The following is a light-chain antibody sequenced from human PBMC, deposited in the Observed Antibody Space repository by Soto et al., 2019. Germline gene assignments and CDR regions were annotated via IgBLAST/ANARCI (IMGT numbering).Light chain of an antibody. Sequence: QSALTQPASVSGSPGQSITFSCTGTRSDVGSYNSIAWYQQHPGKAPRVVIFEVTKRPSGISDRFSGSKSGYTASLRISGLQAEDEADYFCLSYAGNSIWLFGGGTKVTVL. V-gene: IGLV2-23*02. CDR2: EVT. J-gene: IGLJ2*01. CDR3: LSYAGNSIWL. CDR1: RSDVGSYNS.